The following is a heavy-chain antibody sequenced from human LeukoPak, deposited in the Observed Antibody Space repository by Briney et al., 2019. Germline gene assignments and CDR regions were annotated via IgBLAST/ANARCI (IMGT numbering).Heavy chain of an antibody. CDR2: MYYSGNT. V-gene: IGHV4-59*08. Sequence: PSETLSLTCAVYGGSFSGYYWSWIRQPPGKGLEWIGYMYYSGNTNYNPSLKSRVTTSVDSSKNQFSLKLSSVTAADTAVYYCARQSYGDYVFDYWGQGTLVTVSS. J-gene: IGHJ4*02. CDR3: ARQSYGDYVFDY. CDR1: GGSFSGYY. D-gene: IGHD4-17*01.